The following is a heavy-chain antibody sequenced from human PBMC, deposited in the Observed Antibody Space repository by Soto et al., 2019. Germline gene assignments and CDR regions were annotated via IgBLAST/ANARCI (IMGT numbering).Heavy chain of an antibody. CDR2: INAGNGKT. V-gene: IGHV1-3*01. J-gene: IGHJ6*02. CDR3: ASPNIVAAPYGMDV. CDR1: GYTFTRYA. Sequence: QVQLVQSGAEVKKPGASVKVSCKASGYTFTRYAMHWVRQAPGQRLEWMGWINAGNGKTKYSQKFQGRVTITRDTSASTAYMELSSLRSEDTAVYYFASPNIVAAPYGMDVWGQGTTVTVSS. D-gene: IGHD6-13*01.